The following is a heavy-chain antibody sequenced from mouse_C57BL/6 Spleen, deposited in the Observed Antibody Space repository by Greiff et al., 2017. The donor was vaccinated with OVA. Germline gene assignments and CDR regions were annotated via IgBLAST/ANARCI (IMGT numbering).Heavy chain of an antibody. CDR2: IYPSDSET. Sequence: QVQLQQSGAELVRPGSSVKLSCKASGYTFTSYWMDWVKQRPGQGLEWIGNIYPSDSETHYNQKFKDKATLTVDKSSSTAYMQLSSLTSEDSAVYYCARGGGNYLFAYWGQGTLVTVSA. CDR1: GYTFTSYW. CDR3: ARGGGNYLFAY. J-gene: IGHJ3*01. V-gene: IGHV1-61*01. D-gene: IGHD2-1*01.